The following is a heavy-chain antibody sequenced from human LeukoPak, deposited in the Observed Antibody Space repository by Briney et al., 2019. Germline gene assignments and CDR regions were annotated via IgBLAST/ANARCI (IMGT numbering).Heavy chain of an antibody. D-gene: IGHD2-21*02. CDR1: GYTFTSYA. V-gene: IGHV7-4-1*02. J-gene: IGHJ6*03. CDR2: INTNTGNP. Sequence: ASVKVSCKASGYTFTSYAMNWVRQAPGQGLEWMGWINTNTGNPTYAQGCTGRFVFSLDTSVSTAYLQISSLKAEDTTVYYCAREIAYCGGDCYSDYYYYYMDVWGKGTTVTVSS. CDR3: AREIAYCGGDCYSDYYYYYMDV.